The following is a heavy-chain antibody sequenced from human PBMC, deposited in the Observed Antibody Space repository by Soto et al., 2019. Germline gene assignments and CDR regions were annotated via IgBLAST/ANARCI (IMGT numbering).Heavy chain of an antibody. CDR2: IIPIFGTA. J-gene: IGHJ4*02. CDR1: GGTFSSYA. V-gene: IGHV1-69*13. CDR3: ARGDSRYSYVSTVVDY. D-gene: IGHD5-18*01. Sequence: GASVKVSCKASGGTFSSYAISWVRQAPGQGLEWMGGIIPIFGTANYAQKFQGRVTITADESTSTAYMELSSLRSEDTAVYYCARGDSRYSYVSTVVDYWGQGTLVTVSS.